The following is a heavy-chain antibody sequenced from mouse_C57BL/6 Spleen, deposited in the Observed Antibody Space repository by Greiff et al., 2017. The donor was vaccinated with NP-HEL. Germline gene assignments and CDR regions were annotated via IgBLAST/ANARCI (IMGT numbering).Heavy chain of an antibody. D-gene: IGHD1-1*01. CDR3: ARRGYGSSYAMDY. CDR2: IYPGDGDT. Sequence: QVQLQQSGPELVKPGASVKISCKASGYAFSSSWMNWVKQRPGKGLEWIGRIYPGDGDTNYNGKFKGKATLTADKSSSTAYMQLSSLTSEDSAVYFCARRGYGSSYAMDYWGQGTSVTVSS. V-gene: IGHV1-82*01. CDR1: GYAFSSSW. J-gene: IGHJ4*01.